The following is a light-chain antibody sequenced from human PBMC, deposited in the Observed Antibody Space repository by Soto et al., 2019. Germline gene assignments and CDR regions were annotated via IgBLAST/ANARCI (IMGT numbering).Light chain of an antibody. CDR2: DAS. CDR1: QSVTNNY. CDR3: QHFGGSTLLT. V-gene: IGKV3-20*01. Sequence: EIVLTQSPVTLSLSPGERATLSCTASQSVTNNYLVWYQQKPGQPPRLLMYDASSRATGIPERFSGSGSGTDFTLTISRLEPEDFALYHCQHFGGSTLLTFGVGTKVEFK. J-gene: IGKJ4*01.